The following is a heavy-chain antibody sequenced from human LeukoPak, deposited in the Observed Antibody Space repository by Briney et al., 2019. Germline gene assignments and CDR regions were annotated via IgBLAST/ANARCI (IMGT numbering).Heavy chain of an antibody. CDR2: ISSTVTTV. Sequence: PGGSLRLSCAVSGFRFSGHYMSWIRQAPGKGLEWVAYISSTVTTVYYADSVKGRFTISRDNTKDSLYLQMSSLKAEDTAVYYCARGDCSAASCYYFDYWGQGTLVTVSS. D-gene: IGHD2-15*01. CDR1: GFRFSGHY. J-gene: IGHJ4*02. V-gene: IGHV3-11*04. CDR3: ARGDCSAASCYYFDY.